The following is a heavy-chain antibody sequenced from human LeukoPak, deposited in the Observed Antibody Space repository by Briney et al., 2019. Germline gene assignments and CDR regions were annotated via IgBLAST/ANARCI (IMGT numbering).Heavy chain of an antibody. V-gene: IGHV4-30-4*01. CDR3: ARGGTYYDSNFNY. CDR1: CGPLSRGDYY. J-gene: IGHJ4*02. CDR2: IYYIWCT. Sequence: PSEALSVICTVSCGPLSRGDYYWGGIGEPPGKGLEWIGYIYYIWCTNYNPSLKSRVTISIDTSKNHFSLKLSSVTAADTAVYYCARGGTYYDSNFNYWGQGTLVTVSS. D-gene: IGHD3-22*01.